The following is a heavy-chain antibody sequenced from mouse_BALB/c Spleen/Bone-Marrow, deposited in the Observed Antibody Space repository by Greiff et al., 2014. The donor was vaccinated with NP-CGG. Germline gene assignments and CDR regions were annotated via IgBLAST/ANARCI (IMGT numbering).Heavy chain of an antibody. CDR3: ARRKTTILTTFYWYFDV. D-gene: IGHD2-5*01. CDR1: GFTFSGYA. V-gene: IGHV5-6-5*01. CDR2: ISSGGST. J-gene: IGHJ1*01. Sequence: EVKVEESGGGLVKPGGSLKLSCAASGFTFSGYAMSWVRQTPEKRLEWVASISSGGSTLYPDSVKGRFTISRDNARNILYLQMSSLRSEDTAMYYCARRKTTILTTFYWYFDVWGAGTTVTVSS.